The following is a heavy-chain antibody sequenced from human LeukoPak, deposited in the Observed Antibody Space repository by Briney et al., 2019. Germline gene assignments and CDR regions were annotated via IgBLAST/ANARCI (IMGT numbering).Heavy chain of an antibody. D-gene: IGHD1-26*01. V-gene: IGHV3-48*02. Sequence: GGSLRLSCAASGFTFSRIAMTWVRQAPGKGLEWGSTIRSIGDTAYNADSVRGRFTISRDIARKSLYLQMNSLRDEDTAVYYCARGGGRSYSDAFDIWGQGTVVTVSS. CDR1: GFTFSRIA. J-gene: IGHJ3*02. CDR3: ARGGGRSYSDAFDI. CDR2: IRSIGDTA.